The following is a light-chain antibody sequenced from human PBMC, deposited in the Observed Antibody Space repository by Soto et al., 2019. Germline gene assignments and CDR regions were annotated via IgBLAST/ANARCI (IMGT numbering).Light chain of an antibody. V-gene: IGKV4-1*01. Sequence: DIVMTQSPDSLAVSLGERATINCKSSQSVLYSSNNKNYLAWYQQKAGQPPKLLLYWASARESGVPARISGSGSGTDFTLTISSLQAEDVAVYYCQQYYSSPYTFGQGTKLEIK. CDR2: WAS. J-gene: IGKJ2*01. CDR1: QSVLYSSNNKNY. CDR3: QQYYSSPYT.